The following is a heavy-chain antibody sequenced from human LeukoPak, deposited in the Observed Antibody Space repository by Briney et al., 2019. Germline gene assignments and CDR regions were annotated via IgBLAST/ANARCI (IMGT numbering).Heavy chain of an antibody. CDR3: ARQSYGSSYYFDY. Sequence: ASVKVSCKASGYTFNDYYIHWVRQAPGQGLEWMGWVNPNTGTTNYAQKFQGRVTLTRDASISTAYMELSSLTSDDTAVYYCARQSYGSSYYFDYWGQGTLVTVSS. CDR1: GYTFNDYY. J-gene: IGHJ4*02. V-gene: IGHV1-2*02. D-gene: IGHD6-6*01. CDR2: VNPNTGTT.